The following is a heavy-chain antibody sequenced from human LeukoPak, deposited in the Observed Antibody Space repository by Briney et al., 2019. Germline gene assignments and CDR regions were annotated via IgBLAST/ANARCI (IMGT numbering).Heavy chain of an antibody. Sequence: ASMKVSCKASGGTFSSYGISWVRQAPGQGLEWMGGIIPVFGTANYAQKFQGRVTISADESTSTAYMELSSLRSEDTAVYYCASGRVDGYNSAELDYWGQGTLVTVSS. V-gene: IGHV1-69*13. D-gene: IGHD5-24*01. CDR1: GGTFSSYG. CDR2: IIPVFGTA. J-gene: IGHJ4*02. CDR3: ASGRVDGYNSAELDY.